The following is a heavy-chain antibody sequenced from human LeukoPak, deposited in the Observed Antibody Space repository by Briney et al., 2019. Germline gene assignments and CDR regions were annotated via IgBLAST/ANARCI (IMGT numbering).Heavy chain of an antibody. CDR2: IGSSGSTV. Sequence: GGSLRLSCAASGFIFSAYEMNWVRQAPGKGLEWVSYIGSSGSTVYYADSVKGRFTISRNNAKNSLYLQMNSLRAEDTAVYYCARDPTLKSYYYYMDVWGKGTTVTISS. CDR3: ARDPTLKSYYYYMDV. J-gene: IGHJ6*03. CDR1: GFIFSAYE. V-gene: IGHV3-48*03.